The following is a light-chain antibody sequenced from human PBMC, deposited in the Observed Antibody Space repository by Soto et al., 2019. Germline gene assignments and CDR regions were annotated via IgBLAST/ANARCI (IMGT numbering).Light chain of an antibody. CDR3: QQYNFWPQVT. CDR1: QSVGAN. CDR2: DAS. V-gene: IGKV3-15*01. J-gene: IGKJ4*01. Sequence: VLTQSPATLSVSPGERATLSCRASQSVGANLVWYQQKPGQAPRLLIYDASTRAADIPARFSGSGSGTEFTLTISSLEPEDCAVYFCQQYNFWPQVTFGAGTKVEI.